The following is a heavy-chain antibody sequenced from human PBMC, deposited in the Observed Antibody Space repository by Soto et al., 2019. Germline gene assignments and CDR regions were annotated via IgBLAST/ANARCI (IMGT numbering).Heavy chain of an antibody. CDR1: GGSISSSSYY. Sequence: PSETLSLTCTVSGGSISSSSYYWGWIRQPPGKGLEWIGSIYYSGSTYYNPSLKSRVTISVDTSKNQFSLKLSSVTAADTAVYYCARHVMGAAAGRAVDAFDIWGQGTMVTVSS. D-gene: IGHD6-13*01. J-gene: IGHJ3*02. CDR3: ARHVMGAAAGRAVDAFDI. CDR2: IYYSGST. V-gene: IGHV4-39*01.